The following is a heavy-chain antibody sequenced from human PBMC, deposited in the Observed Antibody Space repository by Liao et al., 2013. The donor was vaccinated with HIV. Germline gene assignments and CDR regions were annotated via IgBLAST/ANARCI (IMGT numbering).Heavy chain of an antibody. V-gene: IGHV4-61*08. CDR1: GGSISSGGYS. J-gene: IGHJ6*03. Sequence: QVQLQESGPGLVKPSQTLSLTCAVSGGSISSGGYSWSWIRQTPGKGLEWIGYIYISGDTNYNPSLKSRVTISVDTSKNQFSLKLSSVTAADTAVYYCARGIREAAAGSTLYYYYYMDVWGKGTTVTVSS. CDR3: ARGIREAAAGSTLYYYYYMDV. CDR2: IYISGDT. D-gene: IGHD6-13*01.